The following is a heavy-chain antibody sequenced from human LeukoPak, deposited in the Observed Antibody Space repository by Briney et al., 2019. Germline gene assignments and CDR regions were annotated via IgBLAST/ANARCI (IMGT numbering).Heavy chain of an antibody. J-gene: IGHJ4*02. CDR3: WAARYCSSTSCPGGDY. CDR2: ISSSSSYI. CDR1: GFTFSSFA. Sequence: PGGSLRLSCAASGFTFSSFAMSWVRQAPGKGLEWVSSISSSSSYIYYADSVKGRFTISRDNAKNSLYLQMNSLRAEDTAVYYCWAARYCSSTSCPGGDYWGQGTLVTVSS. V-gene: IGHV3-21*01. D-gene: IGHD2-2*01.